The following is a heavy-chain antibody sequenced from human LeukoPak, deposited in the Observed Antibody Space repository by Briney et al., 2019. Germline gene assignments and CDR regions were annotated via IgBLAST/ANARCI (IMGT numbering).Heavy chain of an antibody. Sequence: SETLSLTCTVSGGSISRYYWSWIRQPPGRGLEYIGYIYYSGITNYNPSLKSRVTISVDTSKNQISLKLSSVTAADTALYYCARVKDMVRGVFFDFWGQGTLVTVSS. CDR3: ARVKDMVRGVFFDF. CDR2: IYYSGIT. D-gene: IGHD3-10*01. J-gene: IGHJ4*02. CDR1: GGSISRYY. V-gene: IGHV4-59*01.